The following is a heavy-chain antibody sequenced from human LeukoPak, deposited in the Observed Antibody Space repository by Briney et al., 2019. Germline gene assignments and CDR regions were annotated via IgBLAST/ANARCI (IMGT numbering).Heavy chain of an antibody. Sequence: WESLSLTCTVSGRSISSYYWSWIRQPPGKGLEWLGYIYYSGSTNYNPSLKSRVTISVDTSKNQFSLKLSSVTAADTAVYYCARSRGYSYGYGDYWGQGTLVTVSS. D-gene: IGHD5-18*01. V-gene: IGHV4-59*01. CDR2: IYYSGST. CDR1: GRSISSYY. J-gene: IGHJ4*02. CDR3: ARSRGYSYGYGDY.